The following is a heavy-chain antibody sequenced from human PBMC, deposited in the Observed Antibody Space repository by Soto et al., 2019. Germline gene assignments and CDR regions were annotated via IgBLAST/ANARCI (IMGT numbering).Heavy chain of an antibody. CDR1: GFTFSSYG. V-gene: IGHV3-33*01. J-gene: IGHJ4*02. CDR2: IWYDGSNK. Sequence: GGSLRLSCAASGFTFSSYGMHWVRQAPGKGLEWVAVIWYDGSNKYYADSVKGRFTISRDNSKNTLYLQMNSLRAEDTAAYYCARGVSGTAMVTDWGQGTLVTVSS. CDR3: ARGVSGTAMVTD. D-gene: IGHD5-18*01.